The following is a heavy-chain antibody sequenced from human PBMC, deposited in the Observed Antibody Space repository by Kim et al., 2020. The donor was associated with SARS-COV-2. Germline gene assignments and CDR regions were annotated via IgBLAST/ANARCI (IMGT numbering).Heavy chain of an antibody. J-gene: IGHJ6*02. CDR3: ARFHSGYGMDV. V-gene: IGHV3-64*01. CDR1: GFTFSSYA. CDR2: ISSNGGST. D-gene: IGHD6-19*01. Sequence: GGSLRLSCAASGFTFSSYAMHWVRQAPGKGLEYVSAISSNGGSTYYANSVKGRFTISRDNSKNTLYLQMGSLRAEDMAVYYCARFHSGYGMDVWGQGTTVTVSS.